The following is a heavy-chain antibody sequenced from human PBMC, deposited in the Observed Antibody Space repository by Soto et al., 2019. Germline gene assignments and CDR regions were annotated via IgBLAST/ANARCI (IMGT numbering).Heavy chain of an antibody. V-gene: IGHV3-30*18. Sequence: PGGALRLCCAKSGFSFNIFGMHWVRQAPGKALEWVGLISKNGDNQYYGDSAKGRFIISRDNPKNSLYLQLHSLRPDDTAVYYCAKDAYNAAFDVWGQGTMVTVSS. D-gene: IGHD1-1*01. CDR1: GFSFNIFG. J-gene: IGHJ3*01. CDR2: ISKNGDNQ. CDR3: AKDAYNAAFDV.